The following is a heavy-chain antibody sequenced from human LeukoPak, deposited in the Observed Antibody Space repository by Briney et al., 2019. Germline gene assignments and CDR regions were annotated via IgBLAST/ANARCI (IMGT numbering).Heavy chain of an antibody. CDR2: IYPGDSDT. V-gene: IGHV5-51*01. CDR1: GYSFTTYW. CDR3: AGGYDEDYFDY. D-gene: IGHD5-12*01. J-gene: IGHJ4*02. Sequence: GESLKISCKGSGYSFTTYWIGWVRQMPGKGLEWMGIIYPGDSDTRYSPSFEGQGTISADKSISTAYLQWSSLKASDTAMYYCAGGYDEDYFDYWGQGTLVTVSS.